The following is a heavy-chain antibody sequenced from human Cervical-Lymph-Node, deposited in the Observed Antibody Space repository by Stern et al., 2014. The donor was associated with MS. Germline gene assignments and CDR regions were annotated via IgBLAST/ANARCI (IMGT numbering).Heavy chain of an antibody. CDR1: GFTVSSNY. J-gene: IGHJ4*02. Sequence: EVQLVESGGGLIQPGGSLRLSCAASGFTVSSNYMSWVRQAPGKGLEWVSVIYSGGSTYYADSVKGRFTISRDNSKNTLYLPMNSMRAEDTAVYYCAREGYSNYDFDYWGQGTLVTVSS. CDR2: IYSGGST. D-gene: IGHD4-11*01. CDR3: AREGYSNYDFDY. V-gene: IGHV3-53*01.